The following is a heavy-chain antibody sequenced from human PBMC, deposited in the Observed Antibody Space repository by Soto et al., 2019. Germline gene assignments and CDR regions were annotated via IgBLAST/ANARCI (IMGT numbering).Heavy chain of an antibody. D-gene: IGHD2-21*01. V-gene: IGHV4-61*01. J-gene: IGHJ4*02. CDR2: VYYSGST. CDR1: GGSVSSDSYY. CDR3: ARLDCVAPTCQFDH. Sequence: QVQLQESGPGLVKPSETLSLTCTVSGGSVSSDSYYWSWIRQPPGKGLEWIAYVYYSGSTNNNPSLMSRVTISIDTSKNQFSLRLSSVTAADTAVYYCARLDCVAPTCQFDHWGQGILVTVSS.